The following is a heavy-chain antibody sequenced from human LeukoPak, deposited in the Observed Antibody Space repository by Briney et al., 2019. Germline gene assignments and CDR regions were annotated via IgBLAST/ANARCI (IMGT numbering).Heavy chain of an antibody. CDR1: GYTFTSYG. D-gene: IGHD1-26*01. J-gene: IGHJ4*02. V-gene: IGHV1-18*01. CDR3: AKVASGSYYNWPFDY. Sequence: GASVKVSCKASGYTFTSYGISWVRQAPGQGLEWMGWISAYNGNTNYAQKLQGRVTMTTDTSTSTAYMELRSLRSDDTAVYYCAKVASGSYYNWPFDYWGQGTLVTVSS. CDR2: ISAYNGNT.